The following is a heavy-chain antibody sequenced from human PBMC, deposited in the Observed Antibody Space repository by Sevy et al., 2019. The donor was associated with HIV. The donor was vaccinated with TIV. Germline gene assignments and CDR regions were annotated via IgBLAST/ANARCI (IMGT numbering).Heavy chain of an antibody. CDR3: ARDSESSAWDAFDI. V-gene: IGHV1-18*01. Sequence: ASVKVSCEASGYTFTSYGISWVRQAPGQGLEWVGWISAYTGSTHYAQKLQGRVIMTTDTSTSTAYLELRSLRSDDTAVYYCARDSESSAWDAFDIWGQGTMVTVSS. CDR1: GYTFTSYG. CDR2: ISAYTGST. D-gene: IGHD6-19*01. J-gene: IGHJ3*02.